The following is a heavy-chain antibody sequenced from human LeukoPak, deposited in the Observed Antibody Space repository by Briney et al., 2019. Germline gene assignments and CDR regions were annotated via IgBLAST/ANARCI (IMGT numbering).Heavy chain of an antibody. V-gene: IGHV4-39*01. CDR2: IYYSGST. D-gene: IGHD2-2*01. Sequence: SETLSLTCTVSGGSISSSSYYWGWIRQPPGKGLEWIGSIYYSGSTYYNPSLKSRVTISVDTSKNQFSLKLSSVTAADTAVYYCARHLSYQVSSSPLYYFDYWGQGTLVTVSS. CDR1: GGSISSSSYY. J-gene: IGHJ4*02. CDR3: ARHLSYQVSSSPLYYFDY.